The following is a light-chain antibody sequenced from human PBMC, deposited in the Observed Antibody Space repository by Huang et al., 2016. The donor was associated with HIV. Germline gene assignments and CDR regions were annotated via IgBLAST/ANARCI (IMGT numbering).Light chain of an antibody. CDR3: QQYSNWPPLT. CDR2: GSS. J-gene: IGKJ5*01. CDR1: QRVASN. V-gene: IGKV3-15*01. Sequence: EIMMTQSPATLSVSPGERVTLSCRASQRVASNLAWYQQKPGQAPRLRIYGSSSRATGIPARFSGSGSGTAFTLTISSLQPEDFGVYYCQQYSNWPPLTFGQGTRLEIK.